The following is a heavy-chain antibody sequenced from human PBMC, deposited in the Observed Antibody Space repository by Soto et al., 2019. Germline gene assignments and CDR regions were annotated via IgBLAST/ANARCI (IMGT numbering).Heavy chain of an antibody. CDR1: GYTFTSYA. V-gene: IGHV1-3*01. Sequence: ASVKVSCKASGYTFTSYAMHWVRQAPGQRLEWMGWINAGNGNTKYSQKFQGRVTITRDTSASTAYMELSSLRSEDTAVYYCARGPTVTTPFDYWGQGTLVTVSS. J-gene: IGHJ4*02. CDR3: ARGPTVTTPFDY. CDR2: INAGNGNT. D-gene: IGHD4-17*01.